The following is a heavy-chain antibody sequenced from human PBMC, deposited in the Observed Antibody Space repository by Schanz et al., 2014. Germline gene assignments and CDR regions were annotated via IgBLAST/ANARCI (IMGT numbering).Heavy chain of an antibody. CDR1: GYTFTSYS. CDR2: INVGNGNM. Sequence: QVQLVQSGAEVKKPGASVKVSCKASGYTFTSYSIHWVRQAPGQGLEWMGWINVGNGNMKYSQKFQGRVTITRDTSASTAYMELSSLTSEDTAVYYCARSGSSNWYFFDYWGQGTLVTVSS. J-gene: IGHJ4*02. V-gene: IGHV1-3*01. D-gene: IGHD6-13*01. CDR3: ARSGSSNWYFFDY.